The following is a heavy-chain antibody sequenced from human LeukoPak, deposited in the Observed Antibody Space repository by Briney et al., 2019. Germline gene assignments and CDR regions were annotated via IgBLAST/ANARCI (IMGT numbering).Heavy chain of an antibody. Sequence: PAASVTVSCKASGGTFSSYAISWVRQAPGQGLEWMGGIIPIFGTANYAQKFQGRVTITTDESTSTAYMELSSLRSEDTAVYYCARVEGWYSSSSARGWFDPWGQGTLVAVSS. CDR1: GGTFSSYA. D-gene: IGHD6-6*01. CDR3: ARVEGWYSSSSARGWFDP. J-gene: IGHJ5*02. V-gene: IGHV1-69*05. CDR2: IIPIFGTA.